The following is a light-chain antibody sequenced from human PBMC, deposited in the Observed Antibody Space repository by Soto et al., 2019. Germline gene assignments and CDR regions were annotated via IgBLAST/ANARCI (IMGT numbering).Light chain of an antibody. Sequence: EIVLTQSPATLSLSPGERATLSCRASQSVRDRYLSWYQQKPGQAPSLLIYDTSNRATGIPDRFSGSGSGTDFALTISRVEPEDFAIYFCQQYGSSPRTFGQGTKVEI. CDR1: QSVRDRY. CDR2: DTS. CDR3: QQYGSSPRT. V-gene: IGKV3-20*01. J-gene: IGKJ1*01.